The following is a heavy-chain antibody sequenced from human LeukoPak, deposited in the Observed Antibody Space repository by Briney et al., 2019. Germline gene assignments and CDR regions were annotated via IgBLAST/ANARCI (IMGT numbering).Heavy chain of an antibody. CDR1: GFTFRSYA. CDR2: ISGSGGST. CDR3: AKDIDYVWGSYRTYNWFDP. D-gene: IGHD3-16*02. Sequence: PGGSLRLSCAASGFTFRSYAMSWVRQAPGKGLEWVSAISGSGGSTYYADSVKGRFTISRDNSKNTLYLQMNSLRAEDTAVYYCAKDIDYVWGSYRTYNWFDPWGQGTLVTVSS. V-gene: IGHV3-23*01. J-gene: IGHJ5*02.